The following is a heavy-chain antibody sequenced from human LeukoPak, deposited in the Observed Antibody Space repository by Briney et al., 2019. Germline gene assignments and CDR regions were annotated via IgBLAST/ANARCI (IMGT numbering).Heavy chain of an antibody. Sequence: PGGSLRLSCAASGFTFSSYWMSWVRQAPGKGLEWVANIKQDGSEKYYVDSVKGRFTTSRDNAKNSLYLQMNSLRAEDTAVYYCAREGSGWYWSYYYYGMDVWGKGTTVTVSS. J-gene: IGHJ6*04. CDR2: IKQDGSEK. CDR3: AREGSGWYWSYYYYGMDV. V-gene: IGHV3-7*03. D-gene: IGHD6-19*01. CDR1: GFTFSSYW.